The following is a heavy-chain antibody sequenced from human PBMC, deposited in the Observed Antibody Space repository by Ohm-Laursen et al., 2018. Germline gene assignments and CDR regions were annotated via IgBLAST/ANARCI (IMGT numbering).Heavy chain of an antibody. J-gene: IGHJ4*02. V-gene: IGHV3-74*01. CDR3: SRDLGGIRDY. CDR2: INIDGSTT. CDR1: GYTFNNYW. Sequence: SLRLSCAASGYTFNNYWMHWVRQAPGKGLVWVSRINIDGSTTNYADSVKGRFTISRDNAKNTLFLQMNSLRAEDTAVYYCSRDLGGIRDYWGQGTLVTVSS.